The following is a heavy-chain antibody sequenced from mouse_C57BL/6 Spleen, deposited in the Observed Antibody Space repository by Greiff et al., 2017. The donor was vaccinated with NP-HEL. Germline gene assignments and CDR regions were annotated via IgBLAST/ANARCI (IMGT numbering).Heavy chain of an antibody. V-gene: IGHV1-80*01. CDR1: GYAFSSYW. Sequence: QVHVKQSGAELVKPGASVKISCKASGYAFSSYWMNWVKQRPGKGLEWIGQIYPGDGDTNYNGKFKGKATLTADKSSSTAYMQHSSLTSEDSAVYFCARRPYWYFDVWGTGTTVTVSS. CDR3: ARRPYWYFDV. CDR2: IYPGDGDT. J-gene: IGHJ1*03.